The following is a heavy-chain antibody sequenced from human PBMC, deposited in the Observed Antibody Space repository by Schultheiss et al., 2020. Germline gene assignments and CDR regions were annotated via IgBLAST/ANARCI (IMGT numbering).Heavy chain of an antibody. Sequence: GGSLRLSCAASGFTFSSYSMNWVRQAPGKGLEWVSSISSSSSYIYYADSVKGRFTISRDNAKNSLYLQMNSLRAEDTAVYYCAINGGYCSGGSCYHDYWGQGTLVTVSS. V-gene: IGHV3-21*01. CDR2: ISSSSSYI. D-gene: IGHD2-15*01. J-gene: IGHJ4*02. CDR1: GFTFSSYS. CDR3: AINGGYCSGGSCYHDY.